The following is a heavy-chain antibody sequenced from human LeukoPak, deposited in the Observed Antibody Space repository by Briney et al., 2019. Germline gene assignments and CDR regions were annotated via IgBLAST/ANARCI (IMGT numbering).Heavy chain of an antibody. Sequence: VASVKVSCNASGYTFSGYYVYWVRQGPGQGLEWMGWINPNSGGTNYAQKFQGRVTMTRDTSISTAYMELTRLRSDDTAVYYCARADYGDDPLDYWGQGTLVTVSS. CDR2: INPNSGGT. CDR3: ARADYGDDPLDY. J-gene: IGHJ4*02. CDR1: GYTFSGYY. D-gene: IGHD4-17*01. V-gene: IGHV1-2*02.